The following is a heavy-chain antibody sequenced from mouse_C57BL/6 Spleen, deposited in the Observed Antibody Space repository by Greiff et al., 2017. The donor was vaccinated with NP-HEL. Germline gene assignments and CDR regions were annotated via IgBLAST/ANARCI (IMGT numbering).Heavy chain of an antibody. CDR3: AREDGSIFDY. Sequence: EVQLQESGPGLVKPSQSLSLTCSVTGYSITSGYYWNWIRQFPGNKLEWMGYISYDGSNNYNPSLKNRISITRDTSKNQFFLKLNSVTTEDTATYYCAREDGSIFDYWGQGTTLTVSS. D-gene: IGHD1-1*01. CDR2: ISYDGSN. CDR1: GYSITSGYY. V-gene: IGHV3-6*01. J-gene: IGHJ2*01.